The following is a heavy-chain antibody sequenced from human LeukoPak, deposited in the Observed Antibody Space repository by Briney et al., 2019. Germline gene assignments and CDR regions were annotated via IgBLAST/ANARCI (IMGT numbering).Heavy chain of an antibody. CDR2: IYHSGST. J-gene: IGHJ5*02. Sequence: SQTLSLTCAVSGGSISSGGYSWSWIRQPPGKGLEWIGYIYHSGSTYYNPSLKSRVTISVDTSKNQFSLKLSSVTAADTAVYYCARDLAVAEGSNWFDPWGQGTLVTVSS. CDR1: GGSISSGGYS. D-gene: IGHD6-19*01. CDR3: ARDLAVAEGSNWFDP. V-gene: IGHV4-30-2*01.